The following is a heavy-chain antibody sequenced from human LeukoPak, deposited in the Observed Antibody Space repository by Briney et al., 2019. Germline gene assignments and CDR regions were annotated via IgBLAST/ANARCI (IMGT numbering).Heavy chain of an antibody. J-gene: IGHJ3*02. CDR2: ISSSGRTI. CDR3: ARNYYATSGYLNDGVFHI. D-gene: IGHD3-22*01. Sequence: GGSLRLFCAASGFTFSSYVMNWVRQAPGKGLEWISYISSSGRTIYYADSVKGRFTISRDNAKKSLYLQMNSLRAEDTAVYYCARNYYATSGYLNDGVFHIWGQGTMVTVSS. CDR1: GFTFSSYV. V-gene: IGHV3-48*03.